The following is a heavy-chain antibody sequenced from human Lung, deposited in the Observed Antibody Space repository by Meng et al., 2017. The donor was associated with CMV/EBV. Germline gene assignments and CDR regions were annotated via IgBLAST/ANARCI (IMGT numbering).Heavy chain of an antibody. Sequence: SETLSLTCAVYGGSFSDYYWSWFRQPPGEALEWIGEVDHRGSTNYNPSLRSRATISIDTSKLQFSLRLASVTAADSAVYFCARRESLVMVPANLRWFDPLGQGXRVTVSS. D-gene: IGHD2-8*01. CDR2: VDHRGST. V-gene: IGHV4-34*01. CDR3: ARRESLVMVPANLRWFDP. CDR1: GGSFSDYY. J-gene: IGHJ5*02.